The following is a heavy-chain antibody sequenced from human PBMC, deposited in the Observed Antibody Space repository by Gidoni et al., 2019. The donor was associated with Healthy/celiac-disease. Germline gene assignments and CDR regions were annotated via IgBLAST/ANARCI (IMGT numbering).Heavy chain of an antibody. CDR3: AKDLRWGRLGGRLDY. J-gene: IGHJ4*02. CDR1: GFTFEDYA. Sequence: EVKLVESGGGLVQTGRSLRLSCAASGFTFEDYAMNGVRQAPGEGLEWVLVISWNSGSLGYADSVKGRFTIARDTSKNYLYLQMISLSAEDTALYYCAKDLRWGRLGGRLDYWGQGTLVTVSS. CDR2: ISWNSGSL. D-gene: IGHD4-17*01. V-gene: IGHV3-9*01.